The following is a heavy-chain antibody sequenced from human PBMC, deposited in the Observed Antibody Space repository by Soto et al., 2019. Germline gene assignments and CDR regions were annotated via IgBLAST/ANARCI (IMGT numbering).Heavy chain of an antibody. CDR1: GVSINSYY. CDR2: ILYSGST. CDR3: ARREGQQLAMSDS. J-gene: IGHJ4*02. D-gene: IGHD6-13*01. Sequence: PSVTLCLPCTVAGVSINSYYWIRIRQHPGKGLEWIGNILYSGSTYYNPSLKSPVTISLDMSKNQFPLKLNSVTAADMAVFYCARREGQQLAMSDSWGQGTLVTASS. V-gene: IGHV4-39*01.